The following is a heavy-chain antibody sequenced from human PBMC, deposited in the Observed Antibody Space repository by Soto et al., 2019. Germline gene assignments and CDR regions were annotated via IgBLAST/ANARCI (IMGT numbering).Heavy chain of an antibody. CDR1: GYSFTSYW. CDR3: ETKDFNDYYGMDV. Sequence: GESLKISCKGSGYSFTSYWISWVRQMPGKGLEWMGRIDPSDSYTNYSPSFQGHVTISADKSLSTAYLQWSSLKASDTAMYYCETKDFNDYYGMDVWGQGTTVPVSS. CDR2: IDPSDSYT. J-gene: IGHJ6*02. V-gene: IGHV5-10-1*01.